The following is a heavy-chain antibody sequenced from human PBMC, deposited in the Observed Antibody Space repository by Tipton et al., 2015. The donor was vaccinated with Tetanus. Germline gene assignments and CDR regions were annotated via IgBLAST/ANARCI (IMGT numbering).Heavy chain of an antibody. D-gene: IGHD4-11*01. CDR1: GGSVSGYY. J-gene: IGHJ3*02. Sequence: LRLSCTVSGGSVSGYYWSWIRQPPGKGLEWIAFIHHSGLAFSKPSLKSRVSISIDTSQNQFSLRLTSVTAADTAVYFCARNVYTVTNDAFDIWGHGTLVNVSS. CDR3: ARNVYTVTNDAFDI. V-gene: IGHV4-30-4*08. CDR2: IHHSGLA.